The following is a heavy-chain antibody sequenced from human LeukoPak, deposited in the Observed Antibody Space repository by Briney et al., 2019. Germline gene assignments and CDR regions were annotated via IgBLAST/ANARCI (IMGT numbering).Heavy chain of an antibody. D-gene: IGHD6-13*01. CDR1: GYTFTSYY. J-gene: IGHJ3*02. V-gene: IGHV1-46*01. CDR3: AKEGIGAFDI. CDR2: INPSGGST. Sequence: GASVKVSCKASGYTFTSYYMHWVRQAPGQGLEWMGVINPSGGSTIYAQKFQGRVTMTRGTSTSTVYMELSSLRSEDTAVYYCAKEGIGAFDIWGQGTMVTVSS.